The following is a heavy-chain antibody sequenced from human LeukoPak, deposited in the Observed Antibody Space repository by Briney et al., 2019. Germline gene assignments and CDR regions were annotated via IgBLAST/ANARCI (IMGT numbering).Heavy chain of an antibody. V-gene: IGHV1-8*01. CDR1: GYTFTSYE. CDR2: MNPNSGNT. CDR3: ARGPYSSSWYAGYYYGMDV. D-gene: IGHD6-13*01. Sequence: ASVKVSCKASGYTFTSYEINWVRQATGQGLEWMGWMNPNSGNTGYAQKFQGRVTMTRNTSISTAYMELSSLRSEDTAVYYCARGPYSSSWYAGYYYGMDVWGQGTTVTVSS. J-gene: IGHJ6*02.